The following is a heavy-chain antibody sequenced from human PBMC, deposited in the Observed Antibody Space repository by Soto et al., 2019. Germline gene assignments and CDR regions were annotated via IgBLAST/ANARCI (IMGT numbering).Heavy chain of an antibody. V-gene: IGHV4-59*08. Sequence: QVQLQESGPGLAKPSETLSLTCTVSGGSISTYYWSWIRQPPRKGLEWIGYIYYSGSTNYTPSLKSRVTISVDTSKNQFSLKLSSVTAADTAVYYCARGGWRHIDYWGQGTLVTVSS. CDR1: GGSISTYY. D-gene: IGHD3-3*01. CDR3: ARGGWRHIDY. J-gene: IGHJ4*02. CDR2: IYYSGST.